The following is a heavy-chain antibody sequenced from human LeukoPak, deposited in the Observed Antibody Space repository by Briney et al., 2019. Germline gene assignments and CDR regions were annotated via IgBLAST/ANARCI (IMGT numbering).Heavy chain of an antibody. CDR1: GFTFSNYW. CDR2: IKQDGSEK. CDR3: ARVSRRFDY. Sequence: GGSLRLSCTASGFTFSNYWMSWVRQAPGKGLEWVANIKQDGSEKYYVDSVKGRFTISRDNAKNSLYLQMNSLRAEDTAVYYCARVSRRFDYWGQGTLVTVSS. V-gene: IGHV3-7*04. J-gene: IGHJ4*02.